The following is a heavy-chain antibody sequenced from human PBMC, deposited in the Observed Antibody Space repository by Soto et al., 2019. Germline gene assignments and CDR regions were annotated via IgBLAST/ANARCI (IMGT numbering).Heavy chain of an antibody. CDR2: ITASGGKT. V-gene: IGHV3-64D*08. Sequence: GGSLRLSCSASGFSFNTYAMHWVRQSPGKGLEYVSAITASGGKTYYADSVKGRFTTSRDNSKNTLYLQMNSLRTEDSAVYFCAKGKEQWLITAFVIWGQGAMVTVS. CDR3: AKGKEQWLITAFVI. D-gene: IGHD6-19*01. CDR1: GFSFNTYA. J-gene: IGHJ3*02.